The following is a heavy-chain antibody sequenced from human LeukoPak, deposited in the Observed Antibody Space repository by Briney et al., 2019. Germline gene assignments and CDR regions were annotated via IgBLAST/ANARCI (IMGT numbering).Heavy chain of an antibody. Sequence: PGGSLRLSCAASGFTFSSYWMSWVRQAPGKGREWVSAISGSGGSTYYADSVKGRFTISRDNSKNTLYLQMNSLRVEDTAVYYCANDLKATMVRGVIRYDYWGQGTLVTVSS. CDR2: ISGSGGST. CDR1: GFTFSSYW. D-gene: IGHD3-10*01. V-gene: IGHV3-23*01. J-gene: IGHJ4*02. CDR3: ANDLKATMVRGVIRYDY.